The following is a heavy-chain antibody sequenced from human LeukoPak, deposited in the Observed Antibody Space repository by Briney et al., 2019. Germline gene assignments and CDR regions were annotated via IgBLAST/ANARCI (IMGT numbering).Heavy chain of an antibody. D-gene: IGHD3-22*01. Sequence: GGSLRLSCAASGFTFSSYAMHWVRQAPGKGLEWVAVIPYDGSNNYYADSVKGRFTISRDNSKNTLYLQMNSLRAEDTAVYYCARDGHYYDSSGYYNYWGQGTLVTVSS. CDR1: GFTFSSYA. J-gene: IGHJ4*02. CDR2: IPYDGSNN. CDR3: ARDGHYYDSSGYYNY. V-gene: IGHV3-30-3*01.